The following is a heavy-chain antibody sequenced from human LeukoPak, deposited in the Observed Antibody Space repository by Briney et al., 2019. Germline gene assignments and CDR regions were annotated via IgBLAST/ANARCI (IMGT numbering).Heavy chain of an antibody. V-gene: IGHV3-23*01. Sequence: GGSLRLSCAVSGITLSNYGMSWVRQAPGKGLEWVAGISDSGGRTNYADSVKGRFTISRDNPKNTLYLQMNSLEAEDTAVYFCAKRGVVIRVILVGFHKEAYYFDSWGQGALVTVSS. CDR3: AKRGVVIRVILVGFHKEAYYFDS. CDR1: GITLSNYG. D-gene: IGHD3-22*01. J-gene: IGHJ4*02. CDR2: ISDSGGRT.